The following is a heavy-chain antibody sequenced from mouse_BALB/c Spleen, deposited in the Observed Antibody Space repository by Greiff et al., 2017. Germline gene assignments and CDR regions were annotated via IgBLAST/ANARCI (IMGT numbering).Heavy chain of an antibody. V-gene: IGHV1S137*01. Sequence: SGAELVRPGVSVKISCKGSGYTFTDYAMHWVKQSHAKSLEWIGVISTYYGDASYNQKFKGKATMTVDKSSSTAYMELARLTSEDSAIYYCARGGNYMGFDYWGQGTTLTVSS. J-gene: IGHJ2*01. CDR3: ARGGNYMGFDY. CDR2: ISTYYGDA. D-gene: IGHD2-1*01. CDR1: GYTFTDYA.